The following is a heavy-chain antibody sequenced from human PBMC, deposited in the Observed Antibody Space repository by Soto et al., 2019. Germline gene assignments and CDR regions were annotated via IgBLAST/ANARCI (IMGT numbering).Heavy chain of an antibody. J-gene: IGHJ4*02. Sequence: ASVKVSCKASGYTFYSHSISWVRQAPGQGLEWMGRINADYGNTQYAQKFRGRVTMTRDTSATTAYMELSSLRSEDTAVYYCARDLGGWPDYWGQGTLVTVSS. CDR3: ARDLGGWPDY. CDR1: GYTFYSHS. D-gene: IGHD2-15*01. V-gene: IGHV1-18*01. CDR2: INADYGNT.